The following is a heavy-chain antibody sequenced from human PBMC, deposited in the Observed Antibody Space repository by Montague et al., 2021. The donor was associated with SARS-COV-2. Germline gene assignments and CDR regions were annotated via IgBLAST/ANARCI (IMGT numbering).Heavy chain of an antibody. CDR3: ARGNRIAVAGPDFDY. CDR2: IYYSGST. CDR1: GGSISSYY. V-gene: IGHV4-39*07. J-gene: IGHJ4*02. Sequence: SETLSLTCTVSGGSISSYYWGWIRQPPGKGLEWIGSIYYSGSTYYNPSLKSRVAISIDTSENQFSLKLSSVTAADTAVYYCARGNRIAVAGPDFDYWGQGTLATVSS. D-gene: IGHD6-19*01.